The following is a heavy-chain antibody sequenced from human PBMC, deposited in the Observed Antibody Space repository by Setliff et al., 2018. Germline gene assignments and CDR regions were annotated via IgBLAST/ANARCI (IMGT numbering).Heavy chain of an antibody. CDR2: IYTDGTT. CDR3: AKEHVVISFVTNTHHHYGMDV. Sequence: SETLSLTCTVSGASLRSGSNYWGWFRQPAGKGLEWVGRIYTDGTTNYNPSLKSRVSISADTSMNHFTLRMTSVSAAETAVYYCAKEHVVISFVTNTHHHYGMDVWGQGTTGTVS. V-gene: IGHV4-61*02. CDR1: GASLRSGSNY. D-gene: IGHD2-8*01. J-gene: IGHJ6*02.